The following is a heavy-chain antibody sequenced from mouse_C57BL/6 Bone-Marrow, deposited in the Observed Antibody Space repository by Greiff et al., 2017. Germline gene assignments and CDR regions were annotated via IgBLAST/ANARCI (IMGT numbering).Heavy chain of an antibody. CDR3: TTGVPFAY. V-gene: IGHV14-4*01. J-gene: IGHJ3*01. CDR1: GFNIKDDY. D-gene: IGHD6-1*01. CDR2: IDPENGDT. Sequence: VQLKQSGAELVRPGASVKLSCTASGFNIKDDYMHWVKQRPEQGLEWIGWIDPENGDTEYASKFQGKATITADTSSNTAYLQLSSLTSEGAAVYYCTTGVPFAYWGQGTLVTVSA.